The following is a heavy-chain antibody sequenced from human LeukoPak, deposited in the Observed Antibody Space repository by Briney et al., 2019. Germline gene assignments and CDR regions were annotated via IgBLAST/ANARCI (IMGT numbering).Heavy chain of an antibody. CDR3: ARVRNTYSSSSVF. V-gene: IGHV1-18*01. Sequence: GASVKVSCKASGGTFSSYTITWVRQAPGQGLEWMGGIIAYNGNTNYAQKLQGRVTMTTDTSTSTAYMELRSLRSDDTAVYYCARVRNTYSSSSVFWGQGTLVTVSS. CDR2: IIAYNGNT. CDR1: GGTFSSYT. D-gene: IGHD6-6*01. J-gene: IGHJ4*02.